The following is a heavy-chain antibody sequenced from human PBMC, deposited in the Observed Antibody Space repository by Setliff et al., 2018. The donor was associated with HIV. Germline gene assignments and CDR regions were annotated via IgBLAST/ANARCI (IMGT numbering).Heavy chain of an antibody. CDR3: ARQRDFDWLLQNYYYMDV. V-gene: IGHV4-39*01. CDR1: GGSISSRDYY. D-gene: IGHD3-9*01. J-gene: IGHJ6*03. Sequence: SETLSLTCTVPGGSISSRDYYWGWIRQPPGKGLEWIGSMSYSGSAYYNPSLKSRVTISVDTSKSQFSLRLSSVTAADTAVYYCARQRDFDWLLQNYYYMDVWGKGATVTVSS. CDR2: MSYSGSA.